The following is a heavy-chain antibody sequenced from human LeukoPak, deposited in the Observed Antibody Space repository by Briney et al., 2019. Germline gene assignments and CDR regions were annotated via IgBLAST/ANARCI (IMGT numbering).Heavy chain of an antibody. CDR3: ARDPAWNYYDSSGYAFDY. Sequence: PGGSLRLSCAASGFTFSSYWMSWVRQAPGKGLGWVANIKQDGSEKYYVDSVKGRFTISRDNAKNSLYLQMNSLSAEDTAVYYCARDPAWNYYDSSGYAFDYWGQGTLVTVSS. CDR1: GFTFSSYW. CDR2: IKQDGSEK. V-gene: IGHV3-7*01. J-gene: IGHJ4*02. D-gene: IGHD3-22*01.